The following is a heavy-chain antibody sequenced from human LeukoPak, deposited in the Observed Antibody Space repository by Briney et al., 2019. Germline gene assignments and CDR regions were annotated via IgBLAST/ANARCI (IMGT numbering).Heavy chain of an antibody. CDR3: VLGGCSSTSCYTIFGY. D-gene: IGHD2-2*02. CDR1: GFTFSSYS. J-gene: IGHJ4*02. Sequence: GGSLRLSCAASGFTFSSYSMHWVRQAPGKGLVWVSRINSDGSTTSYADSVKGRFTISRDNAKNTLYLQMNSLRAEDTAVYYCVLGGCSSTSCYTIFGYWGQGTLVTVSS. V-gene: IGHV3-74*01. CDR2: INSDGSTT.